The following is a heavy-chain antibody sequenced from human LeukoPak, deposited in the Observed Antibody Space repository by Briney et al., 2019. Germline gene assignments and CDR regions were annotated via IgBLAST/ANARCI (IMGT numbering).Heavy chain of an antibody. J-gene: IGHJ5*02. CDR1: GGSISSYY. V-gene: IGHV4-59*08. Sequence: SETLSLTCTVSGGSISSYYWSWIRQPPGKGLEWIGYIYYSGSTNYNPSLKSRVTISVDTSKNQFSLKLSSVTAAATAVYYCANLHGYGSGRPWGQGTLVTVSS. CDR2: IYYSGST. D-gene: IGHD3-10*01. CDR3: ANLHGYGSGRP.